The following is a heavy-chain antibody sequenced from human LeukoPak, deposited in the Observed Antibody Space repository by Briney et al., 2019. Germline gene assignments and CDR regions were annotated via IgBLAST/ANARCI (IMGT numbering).Heavy chain of an antibody. CDR2: MNPNSGNT. CDR3: ARLYSGYDWSDY. V-gene: IGHV1-8*03. CDR1: GYTFTSYD. J-gene: IGHJ4*02. Sequence: ASVKVSCKASGYTFTSYDINWVRQATGQGLEWMGWMNPNSGNTGYAQKFQGRVTITRDTSASTAYMELSSLRSEDTAVYYCARLYSGYDWSDYWGQGTLVTVSS. D-gene: IGHD5-12*01.